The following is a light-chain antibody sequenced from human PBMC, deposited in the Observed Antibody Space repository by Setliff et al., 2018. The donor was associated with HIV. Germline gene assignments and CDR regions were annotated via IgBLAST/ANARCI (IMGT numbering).Light chain of an antibody. Sequence: QSVLTQPPSVSGSPGQSVTISCTGTSNDVGSYNRVSWYQRPPGTAPKLIIYEVNNRPSGVPDRISGSKSGNTASLTVSGLQAEDEADYYCTSYTSSNIYVFGTGTKVTVL. CDR1: SNDVGSYNR. CDR2: EVN. V-gene: IGLV2-18*02. CDR3: TSYTSSNIYV. J-gene: IGLJ1*01.